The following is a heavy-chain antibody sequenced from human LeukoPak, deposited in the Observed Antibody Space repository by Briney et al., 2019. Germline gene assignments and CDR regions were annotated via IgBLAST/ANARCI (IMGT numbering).Heavy chain of an antibody. Sequence: SETLSLTCTVSGGSISSYYWSWIRQPPGKGLEWIGYIYYSGSTNYNPSLKSRVTISVDTSKNQFSLKLSSVTAADTAVYYCARDHQTVRGVTSHWGQGTLVTVSS. V-gene: IGHV4-59*01. J-gene: IGHJ4*02. CDR1: GGSISSYY. CDR3: ARDHQTVRGVTSH. D-gene: IGHD3-10*01. CDR2: IYYSGST.